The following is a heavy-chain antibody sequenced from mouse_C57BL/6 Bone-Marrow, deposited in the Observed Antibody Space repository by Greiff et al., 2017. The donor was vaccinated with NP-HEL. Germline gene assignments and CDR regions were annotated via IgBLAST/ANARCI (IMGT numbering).Heavy chain of an antibody. Sequence: QVQLQQPGAELVKPGASVKLSCKASGYTFTSYWMHWVKQRPGRGLEWIGRIDPNSGGTKYNEKFKSKATLTVDKPSSTAYMQLSSLTSEDSAVYYCAHIFITTVVARYFDVWGTGTTVTVSS. J-gene: IGHJ1*03. CDR1: GYTFTSYW. CDR3: AHIFITTVVARYFDV. V-gene: IGHV1-72*01. CDR2: IDPNSGGT. D-gene: IGHD1-1*01.